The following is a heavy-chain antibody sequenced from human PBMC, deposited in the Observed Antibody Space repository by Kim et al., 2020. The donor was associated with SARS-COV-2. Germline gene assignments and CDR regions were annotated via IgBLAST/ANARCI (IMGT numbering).Heavy chain of an antibody. J-gene: IGHJ3*01. CDR3: ARPGSNREVADFDL. D-gene: IGHD2-15*01. Sequence: YGESVKGRFTISRDDSKNTAYLQMNSLKIDDTAVYYCARPGSNREVADFDLWGPGTMVTVSS. V-gene: IGHV3-73*01.